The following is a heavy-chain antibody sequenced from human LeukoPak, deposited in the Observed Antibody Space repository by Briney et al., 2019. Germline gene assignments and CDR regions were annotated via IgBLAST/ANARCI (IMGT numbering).Heavy chain of an antibody. CDR1: GFTFSSYS. Sequence: PGGSLRLSCAASGFTFSSYSVNWVRQAPGKGLEWVSSISSSSSYIYYADSVKGRFTISRDNAKNSLYLQMNSLRAEDTAVYYCASRVTGTTSDAIWFDPWGQGTLVTVSS. J-gene: IGHJ5*02. CDR2: ISSSSSYI. CDR3: ASRVTGTTSDAIWFDP. V-gene: IGHV3-21*01. D-gene: IGHD1-7*01.